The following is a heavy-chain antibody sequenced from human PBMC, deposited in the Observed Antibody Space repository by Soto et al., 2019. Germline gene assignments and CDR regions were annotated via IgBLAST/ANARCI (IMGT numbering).Heavy chain of an antibody. CDR1: GFTFGDYA. D-gene: IGHD4-4*01. Sequence: PGGSLRLSCTASGFTFGDYAMSWFRQAPGKGLEWVSFIRSKAYGGTTEYAASVKGRFTISRDDSKSIAFLQMDSLKTEDTAVYYCPRDYSNYGGYYYYGMDVWGQGTMVTVSS. V-gene: IGHV3-49*03. CDR2: IRSKAYGGTT. J-gene: IGHJ6*02. CDR3: PRDYSNYGGYYYYGMDV.